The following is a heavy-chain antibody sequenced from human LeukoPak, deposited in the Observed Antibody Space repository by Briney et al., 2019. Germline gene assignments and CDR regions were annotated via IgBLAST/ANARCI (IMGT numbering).Heavy chain of an antibody. D-gene: IGHD1-26*01. J-gene: IGHJ4*02. CDR1: GYTFTGYY. CDR2: INPNSGGT. Sequence: ASVTVSCKASGYTFTGYYMHWVRQAPGQGLEWMGRINPNSGGTNYAQKFQGRVTMTRDTSISTAYMELSRLRSDDTAVYYCARIVGADATTSTSNNWGQGTLVTVSS. V-gene: IGHV1-2*06. CDR3: ARIVGADATTSTSNN.